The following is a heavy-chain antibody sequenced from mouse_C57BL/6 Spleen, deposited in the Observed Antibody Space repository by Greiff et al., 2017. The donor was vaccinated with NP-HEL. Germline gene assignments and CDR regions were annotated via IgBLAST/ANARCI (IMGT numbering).Heavy chain of an antibody. D-gene: IGHD2-1*01. V-gene: IGHV1-72*01. Sequence: VQLQQSGAELVKPGASVKLSCKASGYTFTSYWMHWVKQRPGRGLEWIGRIDPNSGGTKYNEKFKSKATLTVDKPSSTAYMQLSSLTSEDSAVYDCARDGAIYYGNWYFDVWGTGTTVTVSS. CDR2: IDPNSGGT. CDR1: GYTFTSYW. J-gene: IGHJ1*03. CDR3: ARDGAIYYGNWYFDV.